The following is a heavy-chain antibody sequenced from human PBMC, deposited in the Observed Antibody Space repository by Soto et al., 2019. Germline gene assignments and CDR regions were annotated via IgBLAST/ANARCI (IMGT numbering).Heavy chain of an antibody. CDR3: ARVPEGGRPLFDD. J-gene: IGHJ4*02. D-gene: IGHD6-6*01. Sequence: GGSLRLSCAASGFIFSDFAMHWVRQAPGKGMEWVAEIWYDGSNEYYGDSVKGRFTISRYNSKNTLYLQLNRLRYEDTAVYYCARVPEGGRPLFDDWGQGALVTVSS. CDR2: IWYDGSNE. CDR1: GFIFSDFA. V-gene: IGHV3-33*01.